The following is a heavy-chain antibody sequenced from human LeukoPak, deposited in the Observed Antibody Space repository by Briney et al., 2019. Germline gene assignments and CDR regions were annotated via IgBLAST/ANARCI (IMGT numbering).Heavy chain of an antibody. D-gene: IGHD3-16*01. CDR3: ARILGSYSDY. CDR2: IWFDGSNK. CDR1: GFTFSSHG. Sequence: PGGSLRLSCAASGFTFSSHGMHWVRQVPGKGLEWVATIWFDGSNKYYADSVKGRFTISRDNSKNTLYLQMNSLRAEDTAVYYCARILGSYSDYWGQGTLVTVSS. J-gene: IGHJ4*02. V-gene: IGHV3-33*01.